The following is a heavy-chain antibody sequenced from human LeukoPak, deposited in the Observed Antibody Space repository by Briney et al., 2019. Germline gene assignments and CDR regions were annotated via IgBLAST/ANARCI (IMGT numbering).Heavy chain of an antibody. D-gene: IGHD6-6*01. CDR3: ARGAPYSSSAYPFPLFDY. CDR1: GGSISSYY. CDR2: IYTSGST. Sequence: SETLSLTCTVSGGSISSYYWSWIRQPPGKGLEWIGYIYTSGSTNYNPSLKSRVTISVDTSKNQFSLKLSSVTAADTAVYYCARGAPYSSSAYPFPLFDYWGQGTLVTVSS. J-gene: IGHJ4*02. V-gene: IGHV4-4*09.